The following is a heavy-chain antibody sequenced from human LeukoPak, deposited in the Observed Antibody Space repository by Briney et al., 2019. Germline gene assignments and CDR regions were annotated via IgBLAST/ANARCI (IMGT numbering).Heavy chain of an antibody. V-gene: IGHV3-21*01. J-gene: IGHJ4*02. CDR2: ISSSSSYI. CDR3: ARVYRPGSSFDY. Sequence: GGSLRLSCAASGFTFSSYAMSWVRQAPGKGLEWVSSISSSSSYIYYADSVKGRFTISRDNAKNSLYLQMNSLRAEDTAVYYCARVYRPGSSFDYWGQGTLVTVSS. CDR1: GFTFSSYA. D-gene: IGHD3-10*01.